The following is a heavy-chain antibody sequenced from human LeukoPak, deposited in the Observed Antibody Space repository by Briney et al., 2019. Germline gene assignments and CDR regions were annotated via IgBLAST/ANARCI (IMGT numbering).Heavy chain of an antibody. CDR1: GSTLSNYA. CDR2: ISGSGVST. Sequence: GGSLRLSCAASGSTLSNYAMTWVRQAPGKRLEWVSAISGSGVSTYYADSVKGRFTISRDNSKNTLYLQMNSLRAEDTAVYYCAKTPRAGKDYYFDYWGQGTLVTVSS. CDR3: AKTPRAGKDYYFDY. V-gene: IGHV3-23*01. J-gene: IGHJ4*02. D-gene: IGHD6-13*01.